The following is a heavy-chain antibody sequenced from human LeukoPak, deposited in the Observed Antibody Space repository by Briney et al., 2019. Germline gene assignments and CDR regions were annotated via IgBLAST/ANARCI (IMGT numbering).Heavy chain of an antibody. Sequence: PGGSLRLSCAASGFTFSSYWMSWVRQAPGKGLEWVANIKQDGSEKYYVDSVKGRFTISRDNAKNSLYLQMNSLRAEDTALYYCAKDRSIAVAGTGYFDYWGQGTLVTVSS. D-gene: IGHD6-19*01. V-gene: IGHV3-7*03. CDR1: GFTFSSYW. CDR3: AKDRSIAVAGTGYFDY. J-gene: IGHJ4*02. CDR2: IKQDGSEK.